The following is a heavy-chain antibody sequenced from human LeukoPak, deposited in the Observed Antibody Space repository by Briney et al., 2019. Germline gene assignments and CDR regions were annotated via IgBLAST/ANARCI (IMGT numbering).Heavy chain of an antibody. V-gene: IGHV1-69*13. J-gene: IGHJ4*02. Sequence: VASVKVSCKASGGTFSSYAISWVRQAPGQGLEWMGGIIPIFGTANYAQKFQGRVAITADESTSTAYMELSSLRSEDTAVYYCARVDSSSSSHWGQGTLVTVSS. D-gene: IGHD6-6*01. CDR2: IIPIFGTA. CDR3: ARVDSSSSSH. CDR1: GGTFSSYA.